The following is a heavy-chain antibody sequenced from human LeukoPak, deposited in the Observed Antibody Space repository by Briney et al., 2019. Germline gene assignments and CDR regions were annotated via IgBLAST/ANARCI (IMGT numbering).Heavy chain of an antibody. V-gene: IGHV7-4-1*02. CDR2: IHPSTGNP. Sequence: ASVKVSCKASGYTFTNYAVNWVRQAPGQGLEWMGWIHPSTGNPTYAQGFTGRFVFSLDTSVSTTYLQISGLKAEDTAVYYCARAFQSLGGLSLPDYWGQGTLVTVFS. D-gene: IGHD3-16*02. CDR1: GYTFTNYA. CDR3: ARAFQSLGGLSLPDY. J-gene: IGHJ4*02.